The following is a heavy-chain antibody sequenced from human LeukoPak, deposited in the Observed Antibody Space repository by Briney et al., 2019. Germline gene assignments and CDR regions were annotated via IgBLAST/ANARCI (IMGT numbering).Heavy chain of an antibody. D-gene: IGHD2-2*01. Sequence: GGSLRLSCVASGFTFTSYGMHWVRQAPGKGLEWVALIRHDGNDKYYAETVKGRFTISRDNSRNTLYLQMNSLRAEDTAVYYCAKDEYHDAFDIWGQGTMVTVSS. J-gene: IGHJ3*02. CDR2: IRHDGNDK. V-gene: IGHV3-30*02. CDR1: GFTFTSYG. CDR3: AKDEYHDAFDI.